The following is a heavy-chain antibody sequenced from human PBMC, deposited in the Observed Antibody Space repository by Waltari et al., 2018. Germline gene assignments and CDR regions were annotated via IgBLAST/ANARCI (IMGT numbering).Heavy chain of an antibody. CDR2: IDWDDDK. CDR1: GFSLSTSGMR. Sequence: QVTLKESGPALVKPTQTLTLTCTFSGFSLSTSGMRVSWIRQPPGKALEWLARIDWDDDKFYSTSLKTSLTISKDTSKNQVVLTMTNMDPVDTATYYCARSPGPWYGGNSGPPGGDAFDIWGQGTMVTVSS. V-gene: IGHV2-70*04. J-gene: IGHJ3*02. D-gene: IGHD2-21*02. CDR3: ARSPGPWYGGNSGPPGGDAFDI.